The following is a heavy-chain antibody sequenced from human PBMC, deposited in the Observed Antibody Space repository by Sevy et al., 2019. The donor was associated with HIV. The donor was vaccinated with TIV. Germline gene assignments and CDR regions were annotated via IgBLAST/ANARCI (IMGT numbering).Heavy chain of an antibody. D-gene: IGHD3-10*01. CDR1: GFVFSSYT. CDR2: ISSSSRYI. CDR3: ARDMAYGSGSIVYDY. J-gene: IGHJ4*02. Sequence: GGSLRLSCAASGFVFSSYTMNWVRNSQGKGLEGASSISSSSRYIFYADSVKGRFTISRDNARNSLYLQMNSLRAEDTTVYYCARDMAYGSGSIVYDYWGQGTLVTVSS. V-gene: IGHV3-21*01.